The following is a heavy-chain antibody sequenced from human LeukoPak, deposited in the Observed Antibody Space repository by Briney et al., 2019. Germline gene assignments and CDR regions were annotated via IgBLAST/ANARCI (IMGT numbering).Heavy chain of an antibody. CDR1: GLTVSSNY. CDR2: IKQDGSEK. J-gene: IGHJ4*02. CDR3: ARDGGYCSSTSCYDGDYEDY. V-gene: IGHV3-7*05. D-gene: IGHD2-2*01. Sequence: GGSLRLSCAASGLTVSSNYMSWVRQAPGKGLEWVANIKQDGSEKYYVDSVKGRFTISRDNAKNSLYLQMNSLRAEDTAVYYCARDGGYCSSTSCYDGDYEDYWGQGTLVTVSS.